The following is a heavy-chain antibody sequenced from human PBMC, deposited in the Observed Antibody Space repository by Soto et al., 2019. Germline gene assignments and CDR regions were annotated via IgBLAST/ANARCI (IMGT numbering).Heavy chain of an antibody. Sequence: GGSLRLSCAASGFTFSSYAMSWVRQAPGKGLEWVSAISGSGGSTYYADSVKGRFTISRDNSKNTLYLQMNSLRAEDTAVYYRLGEKFLGDYDILTGPIEGASLMDVWGQGTTVTVSS. CDR3: LGEKFLGDYDILTGPIEGASLMDV. V-gene: IGHV3-23*01. CDR1: GFTFSSYA. J-gene: IGHJ6*02. CDR2: ISGSGGST. D-gene: IGHD3-9*01.